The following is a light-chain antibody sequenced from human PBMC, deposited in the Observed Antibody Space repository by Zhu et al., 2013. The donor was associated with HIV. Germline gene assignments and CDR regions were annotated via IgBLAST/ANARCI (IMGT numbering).Light chain of an antibody. J-gene: IGKJ2*02. V-gene: IGKV1-27*01. CDR3: LQSNSYPRT. Sequence: DIQMTQSPSSLSASVGDRVTISCRASQGISDSLVWYQQKPGKVPNLLIYAASTLQSGVPSRFSGSGSGTDFTLTISSLQPEDFATYYCLQSNSYPRTFGQGTRLEIK. CDR2: AAS. CDR1: QGISDS.